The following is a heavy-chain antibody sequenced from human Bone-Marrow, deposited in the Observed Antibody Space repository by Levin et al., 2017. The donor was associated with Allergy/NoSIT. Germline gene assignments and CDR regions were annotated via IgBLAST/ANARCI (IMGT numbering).Heavy chain of an antibody. CDR3: VADYYDASGFYRKDY. D-gene: IGHD3-22*01. CDR2: LIPIFNTP. Sequence: EASVKVSCKASGGTFNTFVFSWVRQAPGQGLEWMGGLIPIFNTPNYAQKFQGRLTIAADESTSTVYLDLGRLSSDDTAMYFCVADYYDASGFYRKDYWGQGTLVAVSS. CDR1: GGTFNTFV. V-gene: IGHV1-69*13. J-gene: IGHJ4*02.